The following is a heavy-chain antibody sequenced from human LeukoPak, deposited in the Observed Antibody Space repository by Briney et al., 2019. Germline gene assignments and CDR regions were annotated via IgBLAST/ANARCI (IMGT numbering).Heavy chain of an antibody. V-gene: IGHV4-34*01. CDR1: GGSFSGYY. Sequence: SETLSLTCAVYGGSFSGYYWSWIRQPPGKGLEWIGEINHSGSTNYNPSLKSRVTISVDTSKNQFSLKLSSVTAADTAVYYCARGPTRMRTSYYYYGMDVWGQGTTVTVSS. CDR2: INHSGST. J-gene: IGHJ6*02. CDR3: ARGPTRMRTSYYYYGMDV.